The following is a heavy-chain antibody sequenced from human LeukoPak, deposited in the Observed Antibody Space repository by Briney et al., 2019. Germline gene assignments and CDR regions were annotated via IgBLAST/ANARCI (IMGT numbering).Heavy chain of an antibody. CDR3: ARDREMTTVYYYGMDV. V-gene: IGHV4-59*01. CDR1: GGSISSYY. Sequence: SETLSLTCTVSGGSISSYYWSWIRQPPGKGLEWIGNIYYSGSTNYNPSLKSRVTISIDTSKNQFSLKLTSVTAADTAVYYCARDREMTTVYYYGMDVWGKGTTVTVSS. CDR2: IYYSGST. J-gene: IGHJ6*04. D-gene: IGHD4-17*01.